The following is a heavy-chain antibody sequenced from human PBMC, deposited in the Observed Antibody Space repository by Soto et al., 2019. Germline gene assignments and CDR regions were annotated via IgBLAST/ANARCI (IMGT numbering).Heavy chain of an antibody. J-gene: IGHJ4*02. CDR3: ARERSYYDSSGYYAYYFDY. CDR1: GYTFTSYG. CDR2: ITAYNGNT. Sequence: GASVKVSCKASGYTFTSYGISWVRQAPGQGLEWMGWITAYNGNTNYAQKFQGRVTMTTDTSTSTAYMELRSLRSDDTAVYYCARERSYYDSSGYYAYYFDYWGRGSLVTVSS. D-gene: IGHD3-22*01. V-gene: IGHV1-18*01.